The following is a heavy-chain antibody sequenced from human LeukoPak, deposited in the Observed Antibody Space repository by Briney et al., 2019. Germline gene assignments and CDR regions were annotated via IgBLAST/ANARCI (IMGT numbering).Heavy chain of an antibody. CDR3: AKDMIAVAGTYYYGMDV. Sequence: GGSLRLSCAASGFTFDDYAMHWVRQVPGKGLEWVSLISGDGGSTYYADSVKGRFTISRDNSKNSLYLQMNSLRTEDTALYYCAKDMIAVAGTYYYGMDVWGQGTTVTVSS. D-gene: IGHD6-19*01. CDR1: GFTFDDYA. V-gene: IGHV3-43*02. J-gene: IGHJ6*02. CDR2: ISGDGGST.